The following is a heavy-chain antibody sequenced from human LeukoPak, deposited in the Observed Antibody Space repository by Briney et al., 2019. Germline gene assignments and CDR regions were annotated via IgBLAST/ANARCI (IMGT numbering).Heavy chain of an antibody. CDR3: ARSSGSDY. V-gene: IGHV1-24*01. CDR1: GYTLTELS. CDR2: FDPEDGET. Sequence: ASVKVSCKVSGYTLTELSMHWVRQAPGKGLEWMGGFDPEDGETIYAQKFQGRVTMTRNTSISTAYMELSSLRSEDTAVYYCARSSGSDYWGQGTLVTVSS. J-gene: IGHJ4*02. D-gene: IGHD3-10*01.